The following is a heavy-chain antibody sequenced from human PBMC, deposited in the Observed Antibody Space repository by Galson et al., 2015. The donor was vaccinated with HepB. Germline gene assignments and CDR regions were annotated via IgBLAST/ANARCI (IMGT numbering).Heavy chain of an antibody. Sequence: SLRLSCAASGFTFSSYAMSWVRQAPGKGLEWVSAISGSGGSTYYADSVKGRFTISRDNSKNTLYLQMNSLRAEDTAVYYCAKGVRNWNDYYYYGMDVWGQGTTVTVSS. CDR2: ISGSGGST. CDR1: GFTFSSYA. V-gene: IGHV3-23*01. J-gene: IGHJ6*02. D-gene: IGHD1-1*01. CDR3: AKGVRNWNDYYYYGMDV.